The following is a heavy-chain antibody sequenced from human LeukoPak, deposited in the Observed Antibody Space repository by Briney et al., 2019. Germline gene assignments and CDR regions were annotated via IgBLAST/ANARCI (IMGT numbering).Heavy chain of an antibody. D-gene: IGHD3-22*01. V-gene: IGHV3-11*01. J-gene: IGHJ4*02. CDR3: ARDVNYNDSSGYSF. CDR2: ISSSGSPI. CDR1: GFTFSDYY. Sequence: GGSLRLSCAASGFTFSDYYMTWIRQAPGKGLEWVSYISSSGSPIYYADSVKGRFTISRDNAKNSLYLQMNSLRAEDTAVYYCARDVNYNDSSGYSFWGQGTLVTVSS.